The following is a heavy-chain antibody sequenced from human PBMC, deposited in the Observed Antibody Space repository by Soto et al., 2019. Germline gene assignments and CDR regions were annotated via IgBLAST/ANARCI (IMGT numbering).Heavy chain of an antibody. CDR2: ISYDGSNK. V-gene: IGHV3-30*18. J-gene: IGHJ4*02. CDR3: AKGEYYYGSGSFLDY. Sequence: QVQLVESGGGVVQPGRSLRLSCAASGFTFSSYGMHWVRQAPGKGLEWVAVISYDGSNKYYADSVKGRFTISRDNSKNTLYLQMNSLRAEDTAVYYCAKGEYYYGSGSFLDYWGQGTLVTVSS. CDR1: GFTFSSYG. D-gene: IGHD3-10*01.